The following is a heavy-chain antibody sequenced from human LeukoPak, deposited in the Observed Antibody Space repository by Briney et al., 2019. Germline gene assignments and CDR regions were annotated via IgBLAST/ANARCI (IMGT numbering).Heavy chain of an antibody. V-gene: IGHV3-7*01. CDR1: GFTFSDSR. D-gene: IGHD3-16*01. CDR2: MNQDRSAK. J-gene: IGHJ6*02. Sequence: GGSLRLSCAASGFTFSDSRMSWVRRAPGKGLEWVANMNQDRSAKGYVDSVKGRFTISRDNARNSLYLQMSSLRPEDTAVYYCATYTHWVAGDVWGQGTTVTVSS. CDR3: ATYTHWVAGDV.